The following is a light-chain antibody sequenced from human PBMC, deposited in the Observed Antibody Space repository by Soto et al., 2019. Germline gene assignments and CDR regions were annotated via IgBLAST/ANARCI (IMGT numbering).Light chain of an antibody. J-gene: IGLJ2*01. CDR3: NSYTNRNSVI. V-gene: IGLV2-14*01. Sequence: QSVLTQPASVSGSPGQSITISCTGISSDIGDYGYVSWYQQHPGKAPKLIIYEVTNRPSGVSTRFSGSKSGNTASLTISGLQAEDEADYYCNSYTNRNSVIFGGGTK. CDR2: EVT. CDR1: SSDIGDYGY.